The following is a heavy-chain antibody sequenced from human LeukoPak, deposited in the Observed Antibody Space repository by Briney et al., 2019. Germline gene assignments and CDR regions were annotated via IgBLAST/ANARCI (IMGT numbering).Heavy chain of an antibody. Sequence: ASVKVSCKASGYTFTSYYMHWVRQAPGQGLEWMGIINPSGGSTSYAQKFQGRVTMTRDTSTSTVYMELSSLRSEDTAVYYCARDRTYDFWSGPDYGTDVWGQGTTVTVSS. D-gene: IGHD3-3*01. CDR3: ARDRTYDFWSGPDYGTDV. V-gene: IGHV1-46*01. CDR2: INPSGGST. J-gene: IGHJ6*02. CDR1: GYTFTSYY.